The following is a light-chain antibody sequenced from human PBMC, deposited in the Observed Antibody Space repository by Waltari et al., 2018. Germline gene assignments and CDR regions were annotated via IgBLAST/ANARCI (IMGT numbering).Light chain of an antibody. J-gene: IGLJ1*01. CDR1: STALPSYHL. V-gene: IGLV2-23*01. Sequence: QSALSHPASVSGSPGQSLTTTCPGASTALPSYHLVACAQHHPNRAPKLIIYEATKRPSGISHRFSGAKSGATASLRISGLQADDEADYYCCSYTGSSTSYGCGGGTTVTVL. CDR2: EAT. CDR3: CSYTGSSTSYG.